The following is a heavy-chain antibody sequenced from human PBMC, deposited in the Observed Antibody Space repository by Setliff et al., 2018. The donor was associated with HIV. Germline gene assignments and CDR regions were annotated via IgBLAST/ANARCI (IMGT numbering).Heavy chain of an antibody. CDR2: IIPFLGTT. J-gene: IGHJ4*02. D-gene: IGHD4-17*01. Sequence: SVKVSCKASGGTFSSYAISWVRQAPGQGLEWMGGIIPFLGTTNYAQQCQGRVSITTDESTNTAYMEVRSLRSEDTAVYYWARTDYGGNSGGNYFDYWGQGSLVTVSS. CDR3: ARTDYGGNSGGNYFDY. CDR1: GGTFSSYA. V-gene: IGHV1-69*05.